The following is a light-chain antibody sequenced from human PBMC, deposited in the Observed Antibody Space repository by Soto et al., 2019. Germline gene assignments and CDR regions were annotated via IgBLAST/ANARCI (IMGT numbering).Light chain of an antibody. CDR2: DVY. J-gene: IGLJ1*01. CDR3: SSYTTSSSYG. Sequence: QSVLTQPASVSGPPGQSITISCTGTSSDVGGFNYVSWYQQHPGKAPKLLIFDVYSRPSGISNRFSGSKSGNTASLTISGLQAEDEADYYCSSYTTSSSYGFGAGTKVTVL. CDR1: SSDVGGFNY. V-gene: IGLV2-14*01.